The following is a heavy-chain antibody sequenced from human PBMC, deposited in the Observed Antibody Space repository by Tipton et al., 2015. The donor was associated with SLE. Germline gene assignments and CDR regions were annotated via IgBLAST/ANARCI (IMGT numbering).Heavy chain of an antibody. J-gene: IGHJ4*02. Sequence: SLRLSCAASGFTLSSYDMSWVRQAPGKELEWVLVIYNGGSSTSYADSVKGRFTISRDDSNNTLYLQLNSLTAEDTAVYYCASGNWYAFDYWGQGTLVTVSS. D-gene: IGHD1-1*01. V-gene: IGHV3-23*03. CDR2: IYNGGSST. CDR3: ASGNWYAFDY. CDR1: GFTLSSYD.